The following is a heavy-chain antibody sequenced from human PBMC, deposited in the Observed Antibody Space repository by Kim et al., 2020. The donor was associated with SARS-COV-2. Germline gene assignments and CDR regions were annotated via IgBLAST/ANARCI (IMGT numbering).Heavy chain of an antibody. Sequence: SETLSLTCTVSGGSISSSSYYWGWIRQPPGKGLEWIGSIYYSGSTYYNPSLKSRVTISVDTSKNQFSLKLSSVTAADTAVYYCAFTLGEPSHLYYGMDVWGQGTTVTVSS. CDR1: GGSISSSSYY. CDR2: IYYSGST. V-gene: IGHV4-39*01. D-gene: IGHD3-16*01. J-gene: IGHJ6*02. CDR3: AFTLGEPSHLYYGMDV.